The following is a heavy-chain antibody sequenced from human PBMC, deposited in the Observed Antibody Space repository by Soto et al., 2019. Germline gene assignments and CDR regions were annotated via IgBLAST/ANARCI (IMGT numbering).Heavy chain of an antibody. CDR3: ARVARYFDWMTNWSDP. Sequence: GASVKVSCKASGYTFTSYGISWVRQAPGQGLEWMGWISAYNGNTNYAQKLQGRVTMTTDTSTSTAYMELRSLRSDDTAVYYCARVARYFDWMTNWSDPWGQGTLVTVSS. CDR2: ISAYNGNT. V-gene: IGHV1-18*01. CDR1: GYTFTSYG. J-gene: IGHJ5*02. D-gene: IGHD3-9*01.